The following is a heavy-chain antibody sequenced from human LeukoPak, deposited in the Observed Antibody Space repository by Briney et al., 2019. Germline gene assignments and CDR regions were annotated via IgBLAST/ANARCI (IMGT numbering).Heavy chain of an antibody. V-gene: IGHV1-18*01. CDR2: IGAYNHNT. D-gene: IGHD3-22*01. CDR3: ARAARDNSDSYSRL. J-gene: IGHJ4*02. Sequence: GASVKVSCKASGYTFASYGISWVRQAPGQGLEWMGWIGAYNHNTNYAQKLQGRVTMTTDTSTSTAYMELRSLRSDDTAAYYCARAARDNSDSYSRLWGQGTLVTVSS. CDR1: GYTFASYG.